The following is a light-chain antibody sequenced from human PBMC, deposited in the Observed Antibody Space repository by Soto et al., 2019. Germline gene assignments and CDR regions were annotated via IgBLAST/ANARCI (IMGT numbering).Light chain of an antibody. J-gene: IGKJ3*01. V-gene: IGKV3-20*01. CDR2: GAS. CDR3: QQHGNSPFT. CDR1: QSVTSSY. Sequence: EVVLTQSPGTLSLSPGERATLSCRTSQSVTSSYLAWYQQKPGQAPRLLIYGASTRATGIPDRFFGSGSGTDFTLTISRLEPEDFAVYYCQQHGNSPFTFGPGTKVDLK.